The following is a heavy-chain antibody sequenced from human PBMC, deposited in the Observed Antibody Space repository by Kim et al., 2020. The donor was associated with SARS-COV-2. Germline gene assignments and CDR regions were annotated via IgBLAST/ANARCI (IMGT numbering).Heavy chain of an antibody. CDR1: GYTFTNNA. J-gene: IGHJ4*02. Sequence: ASVKVSCKASGYTFTNNAISWVRQAPGPGLEWMGWINTDTGNPTYAQAFTRRFVFSVDTSVTTAYLQISSLEAEDTALYYCARVIWGTYRYTDYWGQGTLVTVSS. V-gene: IGHV7-4-1*02. CDR3: ARVIWGTYRYTDY. D-gene: IGHD3-16*02. CDR2: INTDTGNP.